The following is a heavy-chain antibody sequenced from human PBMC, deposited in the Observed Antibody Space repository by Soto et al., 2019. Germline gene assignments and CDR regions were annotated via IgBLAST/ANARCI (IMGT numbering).Heavy chain of an antibody. D-gene: IGHD1-26*01. CDR1: GGSISSYY. CDR3: ARVGATADYYYGMDV. J-gene: IGHJ6*02. Sequence: SETLSLTCTVSGGSISSYYWSWIRQPPGKGLEWIGYIYYSGSTNYNPSLKSRVTISVDTSKNQFSLKLSSVPAADTAVYYCARVGATADYYYGMDVWGQGTTVTVSS. V-gene: IGHV4-59*01. CDR2: IYYSGST.